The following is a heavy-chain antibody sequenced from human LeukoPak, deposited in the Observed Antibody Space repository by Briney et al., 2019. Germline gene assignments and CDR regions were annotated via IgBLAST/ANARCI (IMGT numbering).Heavy chain of an antibody. J-gene: IGHJ4*02. Sequence: SETLSLTCTVSGGSISSSSYYWGWIRQPPGKGLEWIGSIYYSGSTYYNPSLKSRVTISVDTSKNQSSLKLSSVTAADTAVYYCARLSVMGNYFDYWGQGTLVTVSS. CDR1: GGSISSSSYY. V-gene: IGHV4-39*01. D-gene: IGHD7-27*01. CDR3: ARLSVMGNYFDY. CDR2: IYYSGST.